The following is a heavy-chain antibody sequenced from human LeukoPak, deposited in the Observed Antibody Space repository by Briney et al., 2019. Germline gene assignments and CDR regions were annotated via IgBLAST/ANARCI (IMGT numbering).Heavy chain of an antibody. V-gene: IGHV4-30-4*01. CDR1: GGSISSGDYY. CDR3: ARDGVVPAAIRPYYYYYGMDV. Sequence: SETLSLTCTVSGGSISSGDYYWSWIRQPPGKGLEWIGYIYYSGSTYCNPSLRSRVTISVDTSKNQFSLKLSSVTAADTAVYYCARDGVVPAAIRPYYYYYGMDVWGQGTTVTVSS. D-gene: IGHD2-2*02. CDR2: IYYSGST. J-gene: IGHJ6*02.